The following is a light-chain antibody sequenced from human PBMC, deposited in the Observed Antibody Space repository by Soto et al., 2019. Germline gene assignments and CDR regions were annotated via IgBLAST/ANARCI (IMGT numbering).Light chain of an antibody. CDR1: QSVSSY. CDR2: DAS. CDR3: HQYNNWPPIT. Sequence: EIVLTQSPATLSLSPGERATLFCRASQSVSSYLAWYQQKPGQAPRLLIYDASNRATGIPARFSGSGSGTDFTLTISSLEPEDFAVYYCHQYNNWPPITFGQGTRLEIK. J-gene: IGKJ5*01. V-gene: IGKV3-11*01.